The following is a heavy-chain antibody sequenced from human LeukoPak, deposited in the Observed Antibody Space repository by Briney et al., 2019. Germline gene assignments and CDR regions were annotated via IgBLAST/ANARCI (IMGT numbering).Heavy chain of an antibody. V-gene: IGHV4-34*01. CDR3: AILEVGYCSSTSCEIGYYYGMNV. CDR1: GGSFSGHY. CDR2: INHSGST. D-gene: IGHD2-2*01. J-gene: IGHJ6*02. Sequence: SETLSLTCAVYGGSFSGHYWSWIRQPPGKGLEWIGEINHSGSTNYNPSLKSRVTISVDTSENQFSLKLSSVTAADTAVYYCAILEVGYCSSTSCEIGYYYGMNVWGQGTTVTVSS.